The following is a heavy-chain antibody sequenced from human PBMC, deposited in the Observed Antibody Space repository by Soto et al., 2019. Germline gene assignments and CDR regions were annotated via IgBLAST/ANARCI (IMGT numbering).Heavy chain of an antibody. CDR2: ITSSSSDT. CDR1: GFTFSSYN. V-gene: IGHV3-21*01. J-gene: IGHJ4*02. D-gene: IGHD6-25*01. CDR3: ARDPQRGDY. Sequence: EVQLVESGGGLVTPGGSLRLSCAASGFTFSSYNMNWVRQAPGKGLEWVSSITSSSSDTFYADSVKGRFTISRDNAKNSLFLQMNSLGAEDTAVYYCARDPQRGDYWGQGTLVTVSS.